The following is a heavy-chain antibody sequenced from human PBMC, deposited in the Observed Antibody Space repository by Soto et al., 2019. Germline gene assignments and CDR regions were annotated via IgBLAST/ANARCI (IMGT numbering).Heavy chain of an antibody. V-gene: IGHV1-69*13. J-gene: IGHJ5*02. CDR3: ARDRGPSSGYYPYWLDP. D-gene: IGHD3-22*01. CDR1: GGTFSSYA. Sequence: SVKVSCKASGGTFSSYAISWVRQAPGQGLEWMGGIIPIFGTANYAQKFQGRVTITADESTSTAYMELSSLRSEDTALYYCARDRGPSSGYYPYWLDPWGQGTLVTVSS. CDR2: IIPIFGTA.